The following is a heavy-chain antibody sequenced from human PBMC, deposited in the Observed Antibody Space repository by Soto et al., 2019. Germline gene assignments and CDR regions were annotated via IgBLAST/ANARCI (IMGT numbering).Heavy chain of an antibody. V-gene: IGHV4-59*08. D-gene: IGHD1-26*01. CDR3: VRQGIGSLHGLVDV. Sequence: QVQLQQSGPGLVKPSETLSLTCTVSSGPSSSHNWGWIRQSPGRGLEWIGYVYNTGGTSYNPSLKIRVTISADTSANHISLTLIFVTAADTAIYYCVRQGIGSLHGLVDVWGQGTTVSVSS. CDR1: SGPSSSHN. CDR2: VYNTGGT. J-gene: IGHJ6*02.